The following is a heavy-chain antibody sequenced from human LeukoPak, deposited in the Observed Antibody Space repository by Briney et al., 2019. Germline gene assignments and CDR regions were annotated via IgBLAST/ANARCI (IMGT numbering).Heavy chain of an antibody. Sequence: PGGSLRLSCAASGFTFSSHAMHWVRQAPGKGLEWVAVIWSDGSNKYYADSVKGRFTISRGNAKNSLYLQMNSLRAEDTAVYYCARDAASNFDYWGQGTLVTVSS. CDR3: ARDAASNFDY. J-gene: IGHJ4*02. V-gene: IGHV3-33*01. CDR1: GFTFSSHA. D-gene: IGHD6-25*01. CDR2: IWSDGSNK.